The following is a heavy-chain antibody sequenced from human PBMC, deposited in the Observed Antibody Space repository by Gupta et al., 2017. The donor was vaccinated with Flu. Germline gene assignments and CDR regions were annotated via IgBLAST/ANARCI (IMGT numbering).Heavy chain of an antibody. CDR3: AKDRGVLTDASDI. D-gene: IGHD2-8*01. J-gene: IGHJ3*02. CDR1: GFPFDDYG. CDR2: ISWNSGRI. V-gene: IGHV3-9*01. Sequence: EVQLVESGGGLVQPGRSLRISCAASGFPFDDYGMQSVRQAPGKGLEWLSGISWNSGRIGYADSLKGRFTISRDNAKSSLDLQMNSLRTEDTALYYCAKDRGVLTDASDIWGQGTMVTVSS.